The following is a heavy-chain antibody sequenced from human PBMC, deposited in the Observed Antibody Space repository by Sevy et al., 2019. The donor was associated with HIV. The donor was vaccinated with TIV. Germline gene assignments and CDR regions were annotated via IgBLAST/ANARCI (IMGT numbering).Heavy chain of an antibody. CDR3: AKLGGNYGDYDDY. D-gene: IGHD4-17*01. Sequence: GGSLRLSCAASGFTFDDYTMHWVRQPPGRGLEWVSLISWDGGSTYYADSVKGRFTISRDNSKNSLFLQMNSLRSEDTAFYYCAKLGGNYGDYDDYWGRRTLVTVSS. V-gene: IGHV3-43*01. CDR1: GFTFDDYT. CDR2: ISWDGGST. J-gene: IGHJ4*02.